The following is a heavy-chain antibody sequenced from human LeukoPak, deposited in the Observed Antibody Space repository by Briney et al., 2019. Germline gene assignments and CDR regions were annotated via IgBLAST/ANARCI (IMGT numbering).Heavy chain of an antibody. CDR2: ISAYNGNT. Sequence: ASVKVSCKASGYTFTSYGISWVRQAPGQGLEWMGWISAYNGNTNYAQKLQGRVTMTTDTSTSTAYMELRSLRAEDTAVYYCAKDRLRIAAAGTGVFDYWGQGTLVTVSS. D-gene: IGHD6-13*01. V-gene: IGHV1-18*01. CDR1: GYTFTSYG. J-gene: IGHJ4*02. CDR3: AKDRLRIAAAGTGVFDY.